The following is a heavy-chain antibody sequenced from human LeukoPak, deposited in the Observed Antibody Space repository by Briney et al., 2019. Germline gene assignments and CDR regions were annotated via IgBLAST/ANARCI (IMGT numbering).Heavy chain of an antibody. CDR1: GYTFTGYY. D-gene: IGHD2-2*01. V-gene: IGHV1-46*01. CDR2: INPSGGST. CDR3: ARDPDRGRTIGYCSSTSCYYYYYGMDV. J-gene: IGHJ6*02. Sequence: ASVKVSCKASGYTFTGYYMHWVRQAPGQGLEWMGIINPSGGSTSYAQKFQGRVTMTRDTSTSTVYMELSSLRSEDTAVYYCARDPDRGRTIGYCSSTSCYYYYYGMDVWGQGTTVTVSS.